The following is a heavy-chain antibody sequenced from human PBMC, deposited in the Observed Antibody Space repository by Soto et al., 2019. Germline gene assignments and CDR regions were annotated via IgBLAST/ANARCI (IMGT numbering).Heavy chain of an antibody. CDR1: GYSFTNND. CDR3: ARMATFGSLNWFDP. D-gene: IGHD3-16*01. CDR2: MNPGSGDT. Sequence: QVQLVQSGAEVREPGASVKVSCKASGYSFTNNDVTWVRQATGQGLDWMGWMNPGSGDTGYAQKCQGRVTMTRDISIATAYMELSSLRSDDTAIYYCARMATFGSLNWFDPWGQGTLVTVSS. V-gene: IGHV1-8*01. J-gene: IGHJ5*02.